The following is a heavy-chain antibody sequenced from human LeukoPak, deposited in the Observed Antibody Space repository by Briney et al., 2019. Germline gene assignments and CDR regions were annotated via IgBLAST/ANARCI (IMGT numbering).Heavy chain of an antibody. CDR3: ARDLGYSYGYLDY. Sequence: PGGSLRLSCVASGFTFSSYAMHWVRQAPGKGLEWVAVISYDGSNKYYADSVKGRFTISRDNSKNTLYLQMNSLRAEDTAVYYCARDLGYSYGYLDYWGQGTLVTVSS. J-gene: IGHJ4*02. CDR2: ISYDGSNK. V-gene: IGHV3-30*04. D-gene: IGHD5-18*01. CDR1: GFTFSSYA.